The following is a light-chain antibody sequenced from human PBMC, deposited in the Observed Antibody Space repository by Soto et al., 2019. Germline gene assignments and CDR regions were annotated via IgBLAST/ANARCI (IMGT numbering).Light chain of an antibody. CDR2: ANT. CDR1: SSNIGAGYD. J-gene: IGLJ7*01. CDR3: QSYDSSLSGYV. Sequence: QSVLTQPPSVSGAPGQRVTISCTGSSSNIGAGYDVHWYQQLPGTAPKFLIYANTNRPSGVPDRFSGSKSDTSASLAITGLRAEDEADYYCQSYDSSLSGYVFGTGTQLTVL. V-gene: IGLV1-40*01.